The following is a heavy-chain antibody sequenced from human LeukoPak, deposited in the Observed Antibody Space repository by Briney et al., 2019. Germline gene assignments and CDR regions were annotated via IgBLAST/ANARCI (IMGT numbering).Heavy chain of an antibody. CDR3: ARSPDYGDYFDY. D-gene: IGHD4-17*01. CDR2: IYYSGST. CDR1: GYSISSGYF. Sequence: SETLSLTCNVSGYSISSGYFWGWVRQPPGKGLEWIGYIYYSGSTNYNPSLKSRVTISVDTSKNQFSLKLSSVTAADTAVYYCARSPDYGDYFDYWGQGTLVTVSS. V-gene: IGHV4-59*01. J-gene: IGHJ4*02.